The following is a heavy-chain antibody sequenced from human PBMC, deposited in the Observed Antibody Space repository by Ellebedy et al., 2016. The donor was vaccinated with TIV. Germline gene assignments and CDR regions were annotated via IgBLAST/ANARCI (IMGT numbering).Heavy chain of an antibody. Sequence: MPSETLSLTCTVSGYSISSGYFWVWIRPSPGKGLEWIGSIYHSGDTYYNPSLKSRVTISVDTSKNQLSLKLNSVTAADTAVYYCARGRGSGYDLWYWFDPWGQGTLVTVSS. CDR2: IYHSGDT. CDR1: GYSISSGYF. V-gene: IGHV4-38-2*02. J-gene: IGHJ5*02. CDR3: ARGRGSGYDLWYWFDP. D-gene: IGHD5-12*01.